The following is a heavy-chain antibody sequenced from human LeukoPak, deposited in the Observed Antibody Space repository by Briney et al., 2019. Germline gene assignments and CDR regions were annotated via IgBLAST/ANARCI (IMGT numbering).Heavy chain of an antibody. D-gene: IGHD2-2*01. Sequence: SVKVSCKASGGTFSSYAISWVRQAPGQGLKWMGGIIPIFGTANYAQKFQGRVTITADESTSTAYMELSSLRSEDTAVYYCARDSVEYQLLGYNWFDPWGQGTLVTVSS. CDR3: ARDSVEYQLLGYNWFDP. J-gene: IGHJ5*02. CDR1: GGTFSSYA. CDR2: IIPIFGTA. V-gene: IGHV1-69*13.